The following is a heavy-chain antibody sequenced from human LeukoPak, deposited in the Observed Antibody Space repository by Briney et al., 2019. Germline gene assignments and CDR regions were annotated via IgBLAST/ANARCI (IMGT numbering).Heavy chain of an antibody. CDR1: GFTFSSYG. Sequence: GGSLRLSCAASGFTFSSYGMHWVRQAPGKGLEWVAVISYGGSNKYYADSVKGRFTISRDNSKNTLYLQMNSLRAEDTAVYYCAKVLYCSSTSCYNGFAYWGQGTLVTVSS. J-gene: IGHJ4*02. D-gene: IGHD2-2*02. CDR2: ISYGGSNK. CDR3: AKVLYCSSTSCYNGFAY. V-gene: IGHV3-30*18.